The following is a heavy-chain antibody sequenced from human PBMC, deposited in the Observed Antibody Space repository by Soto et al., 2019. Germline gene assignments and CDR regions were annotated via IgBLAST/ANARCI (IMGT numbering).Heavy chain of an antibody. D-gene: IGHD3-22*01. CDR1: GGSISTADYY. Sequence: QVQLHESGPGLVRPSQTLSLTCNVSGGSISTADYYWSWIRQPLGKGLEWIGYIYYRGSTYYNPSLESRVAIAMDTSKNQFSLNLTSVTAADTAVYFFVSDYDSGGDIGYWGQGTLVTVSS. CDR2: IYYRGST. J-gene: IGHJ4*02. V-gene: IGHV4-30-4*01. CDR3: VSDYDSGGDIGY.